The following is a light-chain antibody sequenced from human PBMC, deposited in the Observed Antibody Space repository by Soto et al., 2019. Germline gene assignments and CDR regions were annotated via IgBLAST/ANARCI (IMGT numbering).Light chain of an antibody. CDR1: QSISSS. Sequence: DIQMTQSPPSLSASVGDRVTITCRASQSISSSLNWYQHKPGKAPKVLIYAASSLQSGVPSRFSGGGSGTDITLTISSLQPEDFATYYCKQSDSTPYSFGQGTKLEIK. CDR2: AAS. CDR3: KQSDSTPYS. V-gene: IGKV1-39*01. J-gene: IGKJ2*01.